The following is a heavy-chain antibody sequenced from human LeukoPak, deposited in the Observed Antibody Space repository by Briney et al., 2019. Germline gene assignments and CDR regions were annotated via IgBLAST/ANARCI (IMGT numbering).Heavy chain of an antibody. D-gene: IGHD6-13*01. CDR3: ARTSGVSAAGSPYYFDY. J-gene: IGHJ4*02. CDR1: GYTFHNYG. Sequence: GASVKVSCKASGYTFHNYGISWVRQAPGQGLEWMGWISPYSGNTDYTERLQGRVTMTTETSTTTAFMELRSLRSDDTAVYYCARTSGVSAAGSPYYFDYWGQGTLVTVSS. CDR2: ISPYSGNT. V-gene: IGHV1-18*01.